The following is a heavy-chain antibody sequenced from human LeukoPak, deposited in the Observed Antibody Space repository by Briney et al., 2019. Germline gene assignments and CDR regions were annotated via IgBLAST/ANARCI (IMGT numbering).Heavy chain of an antibody. CDR2: TYYSGST. D-gene: IGHD4-23*01. Sequence: PSETLSLTCTVSGGSISSYYWSWIRQPPGKGLEWIGYTYYSGSTNYNPSLKSRVTISVDTSKNQFSLKLSSVTAADTAVYYCARGGLTVAYAFDIWGQGTMVTVSS. J-gene: IGHJ3*02. CDR3: ARGGLTVAYAFDI. CDR1: GGSISSYY. V-gene: IGHV4-59*01.